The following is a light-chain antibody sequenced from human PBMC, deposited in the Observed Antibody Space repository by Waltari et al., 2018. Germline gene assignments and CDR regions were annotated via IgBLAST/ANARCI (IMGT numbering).Light chain of an antibody. CDR1: RSNIGSNP. CDR3: GAWDDSLKGYV. V-gene: IGLV1-44*01. J-gene: IGLJ1*01. Sequence: QSVLTQPPSASGTPGQMVTISCSGSRSNIGSNPVNWFRQFPGTATNLLMCSDNQRPSGVPDQFSGSKSGTSASLAISGLQSEDEADYYCGAWDDSLKGYVFGTGTKVTVL. CDR2: SDN.